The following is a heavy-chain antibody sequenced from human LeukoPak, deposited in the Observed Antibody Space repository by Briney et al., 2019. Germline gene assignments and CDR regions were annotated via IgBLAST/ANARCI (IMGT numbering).Heavy chain of an antibody. CDR1: GFAVSSNY. D-gene: IGHD2-21*02. CDR2: IHTGGNT. Sequence: GGSLRLSCTASGFAVSSNYINWVRQAPGKGLEWVSVIHTGGNTYYADSVKGRFTISRDNSKNTVYLQMNSLRAEDTALYYCARERDGYCGGDCYYYYGMDVWGQGTTVTVTS. CDR3: ARERDGYCGGDCYYYYGMDV. V-gene: IGHV3-66*01. J-gene: IGHJ6*02.